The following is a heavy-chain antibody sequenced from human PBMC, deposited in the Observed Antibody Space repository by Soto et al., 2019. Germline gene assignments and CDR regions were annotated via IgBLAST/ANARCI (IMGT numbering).Heavy chain of an antibody. D-gene: IGHD3-10*01. Sequence: GGSLRLSCAASGFTFANYGVSWVRQAPGKGLGWVSGISVSGASTYYADSVKGRFTISRDNSKDTLYLQMKRLRAEDTALYYCAKDWTSGSGGYPDYFDYWGQGTLVTVSS. J-gene: IGHJ4*02. CDR3: AKDWTSGSGGYPDYFDY. CDR1: GFTFANYG. V-gene: IGHV3-23*01. CDR2: ISVSGAST.